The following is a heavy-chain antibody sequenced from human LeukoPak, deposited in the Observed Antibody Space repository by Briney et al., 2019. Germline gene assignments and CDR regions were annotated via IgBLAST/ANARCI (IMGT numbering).Heavy chain of an antibody. CDR3: SYSSSSATDY. CDR1: GYTFTSYA. Sequence: ASVKVTCKASGYTFTSYAMHWVRQAPGQGLEWMGWINPNSGGTNYAQKFQGRVTMTRDTSVSTAYMELSRLRSDDTAVYYCSYSSSSATDYWGQGTLVTVSS. V-gene: IGHV1-2*02. D-gene: IGHD6-6*01. J-gene: IGHJ4*02. CDR2: INPNSGGT.